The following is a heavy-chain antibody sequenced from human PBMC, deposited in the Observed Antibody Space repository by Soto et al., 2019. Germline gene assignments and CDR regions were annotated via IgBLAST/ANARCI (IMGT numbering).Heavy chain of an antibody. CDR1: GYTFTSYG. V-gene: IGHV1-18*01. CDR3: ATSLGYCSSTSCLDFDY. J-gene: IGHJ4*02. D-gene: IGHD2-2*01. Sequence: GASVKVSCKASGYTFTSYGISWVRQAPGQGLEWMGWISAYNGNTNYAQKLQGRVTMTTDTSTSTAYMELRSLRSDDTAVYYCATSLGYCSSTSCLDFDYWGQGTLVTVSP. CDR2: ISAYNGNT.